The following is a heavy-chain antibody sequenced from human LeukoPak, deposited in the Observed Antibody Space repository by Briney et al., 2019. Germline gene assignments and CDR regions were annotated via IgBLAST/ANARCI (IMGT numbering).Heavy chain of an antibody. CDR3: AKHTAMAHRGDWFDP. J-gene: IGHJ5*02. D-gene: IGHD5-18*01. V-gene: IGHV3-23*01. CDR1: GFTFSSYG. CDR2: ISGSGGST. Sequence: GGSLRLSCAASGFTFSSYGMSWVRQAPGKGLEWVSAISGSGGSTYYADSVKGRFTISRDNSKNTLYLQMNSLRAEDTAVYYCAKHTAMAHRGDWFDPWGQGTLVTVSS.